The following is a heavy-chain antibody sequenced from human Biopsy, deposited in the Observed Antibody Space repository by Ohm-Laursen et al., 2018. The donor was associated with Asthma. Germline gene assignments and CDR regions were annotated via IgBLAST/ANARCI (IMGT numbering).Heavy chain of an antibody. CDR2: IDLEDDT. CDR1: GFSVSTRGMS. CDR3: GRHNDY. D-gene: IGHD1-1*01. Sequence: TQTLTLTCSCSGFSVSTRGMSVSWIRQPPGKALEWLARIDLEDDTFYSTPLRTRLTISKDTSKNQVVLTMTNMDPVDTAIYFCGRHNDYWGQGILVTVSS. J-gene: IGHJ4*02. V-gene: IGHV2-70*04.